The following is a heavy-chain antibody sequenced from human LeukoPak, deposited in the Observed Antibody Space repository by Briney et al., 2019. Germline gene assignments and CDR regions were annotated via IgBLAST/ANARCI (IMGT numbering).Heavy chain of an antibody. D-gene: IGHD6-19*01. CDR1: DGSINTISDY. CDR2: VYYTGST. J-gene: IGHJ3*01. CDR3: AREDAVSSDDAFDL. V-gene: IGHV4-39*07. Sequence: NSSETLSLTCSVSDGSINTISDYWGWVRQPPGKGLEGIGSVYYTGSTYYNAPFKSRVTISIDTSKNQFSLSLSAVTAADTAMYYCAREDAVSSDDAFDLWGQGTMVTVS.